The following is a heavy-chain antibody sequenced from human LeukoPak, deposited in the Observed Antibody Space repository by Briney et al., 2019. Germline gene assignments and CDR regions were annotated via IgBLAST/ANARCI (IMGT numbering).Heavy chain of an antibody. J-gene: IGHJ4*02. Sequence: SETLSLTCTVSGGSISSGSSYWSWIRQPPGKGLEWIGEINHSGSTNYNPSLKSRVTISVDTSKNQFSLKLSSVTAADTAVYYCARRYCTNGVCYRIDYWGQGTLVTVSS. CDR2: INHSGST. CDR3: ARRYCTNGVCYRIDY. D-gene: IGHD2-8*01. V-gene: IGHV4-39*07. CDR1: GGSISSGSSY.